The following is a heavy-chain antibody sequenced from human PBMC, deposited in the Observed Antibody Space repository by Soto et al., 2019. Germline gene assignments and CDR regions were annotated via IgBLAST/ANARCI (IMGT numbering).Heavy chain of an antibody. D-gene: IGHD6-13*01. J-gene: IGHJ5*02. V-gene: IGHV4-59*01. CDR3: ARAQIIAAAGTNWFDP. CDR1: GGSISSYY. Sequence: SETLSLTCTVSGGSISSYYWSWLRQPPGKGLEWIGYIYYSGSTNYNPSLKSRVTISVDTSKNQFSLKLSSVTAADTAVYYCARAQIIAAAGTNWFDPWGQGTLVTSPQ. CDR2: IYYSGST.